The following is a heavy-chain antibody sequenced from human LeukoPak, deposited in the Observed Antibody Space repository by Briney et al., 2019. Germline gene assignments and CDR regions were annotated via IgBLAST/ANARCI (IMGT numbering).Heavy chain of an antibody. V-gene: IGHV1-46*01. CDR2: INPSGGST. CDR1: GYTFASYY. CDR3: ARDRCSSTSCQNWFDP. D-gene: IGHD2-2*01. J-gene: IGHJ5*02. Sequence: ASVKVSCKASGYTFASYYMHWVRQAPGQGLEWMGIINPSGGSTSYAQKFQGRVTMTRDMSTSTVYMELSSLRSEDTAVYYCARDRCSSTSCQNWFDPWGQGTLVTVSS.